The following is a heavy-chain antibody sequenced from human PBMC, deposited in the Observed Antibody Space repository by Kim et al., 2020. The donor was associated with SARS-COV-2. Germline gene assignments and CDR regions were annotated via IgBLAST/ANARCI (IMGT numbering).Heavy chain of an antibody. CDR3: ARVTYYDFWSGYYHFDY. V-gene: IGHV3-7*04. Sequence: VKGRFTISRDNAKNSLYLQMNSLRAEDTAVYYCARVTYYDFWSGYYHFDYWGQGTLVTVSS. J-gene: IGHJ4*02. D-gene: IGHD3-3*01.